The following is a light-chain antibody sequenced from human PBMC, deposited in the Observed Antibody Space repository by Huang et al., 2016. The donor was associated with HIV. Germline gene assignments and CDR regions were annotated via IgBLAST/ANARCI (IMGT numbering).Light chain of an antibody. J-gene: IGKJ2*01. V-gene: IGKV4-1*01. CDR3: QQHYSSPPT. Sequence: DIVMTQSPDSLAVSLGERATINCKSSQSLLYNSNNKNYLAWYQQQPGQPPNLLIYWASSRKSGVPDRFSGSGSETDFTLTISSLQAEDVAVYYCQQHYSSPPTFGQGTKLEIK. CDR2: WAS. CDR1: QSLLYNSNNKNY.